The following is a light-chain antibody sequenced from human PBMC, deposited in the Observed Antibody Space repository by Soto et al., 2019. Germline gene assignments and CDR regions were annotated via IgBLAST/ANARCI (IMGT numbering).Light chain of an antibody. V-gene: IGKV1-6*01. CDR1: QDIRND. CDR2: TTS. Sequence: AIQMTQSPSSLSASVGDRVTITCRASQDIRNDLGWYQQKPGKAPKLLCYTTSTLQNGFPSRFSGSGSGTECPLTISIRQPEDFATYYCLQDYNFAFTFGGGTKVE. J-gene: IGKJ4*01. CDR3: LQDYNFAFT.